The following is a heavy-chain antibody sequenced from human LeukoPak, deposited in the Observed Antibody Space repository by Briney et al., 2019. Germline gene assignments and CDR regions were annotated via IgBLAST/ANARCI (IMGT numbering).Heavy chain of an antibody. CDR3: AREAYYYYYYMDV. J-gene: IGHJ6*03. CDR2: IYTSGST. Sequence: PSETLSLTCTVSGGSISSYYWSWIRQPPGKGLEWIGRIYTSGSTNYNPSLKSRVTISVDTSKNQFSLKLSSVTAADTAVYYCAREAYYYYYYMDVWGKGTTVTISS. CDR1: GGSISSYY. V-gene: IGHV4-4*08.